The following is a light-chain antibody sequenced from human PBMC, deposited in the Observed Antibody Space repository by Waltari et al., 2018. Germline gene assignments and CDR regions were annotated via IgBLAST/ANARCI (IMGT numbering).Light chain of an antibody. CDR1: SSDVGGYHY. J-gene: IGLJ3*02. V-gene: IGLV2-14*01. Sequence: SALTQPASVSGSPGQSITISCIGTSSDVGGYHYVSWYQQHPGKVPTLKIYEVSNRPAGFSNRVTASKSGNPASLTITGLQAEDEADYYCSSYTSSNAWVFGGGTKLTVL. CDR2: EVS. CDR3: SSYTSSNAWV.